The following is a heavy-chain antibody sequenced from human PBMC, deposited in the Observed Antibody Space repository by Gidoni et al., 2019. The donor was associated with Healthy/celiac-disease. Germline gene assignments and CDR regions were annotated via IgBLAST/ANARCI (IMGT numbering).Heavy chain of an antibody. CDR3: AKDKQGGDYGPPLWYFDL. J-gene: IGHJ2*01. D-gene: IGHD4-17*01. V-gene: IGHV3-23*01. CDR2: SRGSGGST. Sequence: EVQLLASGGGWVQPGGSLRLSWAASGLTFSSSSMSWVRQAPGKGLAWVSVSRGSGGSTYYADSVKGRFTISRDNSKNTLYLQMNSLRAEDTAVYYCAKDKQGGDYGPPLWYFDLWGRGTLVTVSS. CDR1: GLTFSSSS.